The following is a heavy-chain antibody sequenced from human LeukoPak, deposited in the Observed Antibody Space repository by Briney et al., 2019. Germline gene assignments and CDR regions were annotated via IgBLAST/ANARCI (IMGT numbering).Heavy chain of an antibody. J-gene: IGHJ4*02. D-gene: IGHD4-17*01. Sequence: SETLSLTCTVSGGSISSYYWSWIRQPPGKGLEWMGDIYYSGSTNYNPSLKSRVTISVDTSKNQFSLKLSSVTAADTAVYYCARAKTDYGPYYFDYWGQGTLVTVSS. CDR3: ARAKTDYGPYYFDY. CDR2: IYYSGST. V-gene: IGHV4-59*01. CDR1: GGSISSYY.